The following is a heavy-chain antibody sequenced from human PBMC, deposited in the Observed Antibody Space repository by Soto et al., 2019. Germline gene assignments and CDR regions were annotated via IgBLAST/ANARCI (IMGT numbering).Heavy chain of an antibody. CDR3: AKKSTDSSGYSDY. D-gene: IGHD2-2*01. V-gene: IGHV3-48*01. J-gene: IGHJ4*02. Sequence: GGSLRLSCAASGFTFSSYSMNWVRQAPGKGLEWVSYISSSSSTIYYADSVKGRFTISRDNAKNSLYLQMNSLRAEDTAVYYCAKKSTDSSGYSDYWGQGTVVTVSS. CDR2: ISSSSSTI. CDR1: GFTFSSYS.